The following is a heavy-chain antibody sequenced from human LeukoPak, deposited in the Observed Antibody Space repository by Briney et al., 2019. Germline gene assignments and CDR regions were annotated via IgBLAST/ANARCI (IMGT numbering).Heavy chain of an antibody. V-gene: IGHV3-30-3*01. D-gene: IGHD6-19*01. J-gene: IGHJ4*02. CDR2: ISYDGSNK. CDR3: ARHKAVAGTMGY. Sequence: PGGSLRLSGAASGFTYSSYAMHWVRQAPGKGLEWVAVISYDGSNKYYADPVKGRFTISRDNSKNTLYLQVNSLRAEDTAVYYCARHKAVAGTMGYWGQGTLVTVSS. CDR1: GFTYSSYA.